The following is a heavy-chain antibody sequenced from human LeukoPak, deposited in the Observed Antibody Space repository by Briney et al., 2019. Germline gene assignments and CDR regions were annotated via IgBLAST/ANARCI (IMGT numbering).Heavy chain of an antibody. CDR1: GGSISTRYYY. J-gene: IGHJ4*02. CDR3: ASLYFYGSGSFPNY. V-gene: IGHV4-39*01. D-gene: IGHD3-10*01. CDR2: IHDSGST. Sequence: TSETLSLTCAVSGGSISTRYYYWGWIRQPPGKGLEWIGTIHDSGSTYYSPSLKSQVTISVDTSNNRFSLKLSSVTAGDTAVYYCASLYFYGSGSFPNYWGQGILVTVST.